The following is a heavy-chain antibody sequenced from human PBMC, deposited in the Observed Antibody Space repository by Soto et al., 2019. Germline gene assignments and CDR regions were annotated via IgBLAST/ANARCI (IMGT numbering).Heavy chain of an antibody. J-gene: IGHJ4*02. V-gene: IGHV1-46*03. CDR1: GYIFTSYY. CDR3: SRVDTGATSPFDH. D-gene: IGHD5-18*01. CDR2: INPFDGSR. Sequence: ASVKVSCKASGYIFTSYYIHWVRQAPGQGLEWMGWINPFDGSRMFAQSFQGRVTMTRDTSTSTVYMEVSSLRSEDTAVYYCSRVDTGATSPFDHWGRG.